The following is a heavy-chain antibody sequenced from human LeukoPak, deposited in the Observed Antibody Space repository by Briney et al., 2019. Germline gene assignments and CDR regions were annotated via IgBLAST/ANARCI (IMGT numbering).Heavy chain of an antibody. CDR1: PFTFSSYR. D-gene: IGHD3-10*01. CDR2: ISSDGRNK. Sequence: GGSLAVSCEAAPFTFSSYRMHWVRQARGKGVGWVAVISSDGRNKYYANSVKGRFTISRDNSKNTLYLQINSLRAEDTAVYYCGGVRGQIDPWGQGTLVTVSS. CDR3: GGVRGQIDP. V-gene: IGHV3-30*03. J-gene: IGHJ5*02.